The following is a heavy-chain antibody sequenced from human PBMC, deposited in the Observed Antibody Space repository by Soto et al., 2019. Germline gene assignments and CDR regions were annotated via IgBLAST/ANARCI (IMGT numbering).Heavy chain of an antibody. CDR3: AKDSGSHDCY. D-gene: IGHD1-26*01. Sequence: QVQLAASGGGVVQPGRSLRLSCAASGFTFSSYGMHRVRQAPGKGLEWVAVISYDGSNKYYADSVKGRFTISRDNPQNTLYLQMNSVRADDTSVYYCAKDSGSHDCYWGQGTLVTVSP. J-gene: IGHJ4*02. CDR1: GFTFSSYG. V-gene: IGHV3-30*18. CDR2: ISYDGSNK.